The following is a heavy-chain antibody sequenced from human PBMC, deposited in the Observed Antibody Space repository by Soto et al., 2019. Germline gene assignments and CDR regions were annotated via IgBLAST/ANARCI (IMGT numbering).Heavy chain of an antibody. Sequence: QVQLVQSGAEVKKPGSSVKVSCKASGGTFSSYAISWVRQAPGQGLEWMGGIIPIFGTANYAQKFQGRVTITADESTSXAXREXSSLRSEDTAVYYCARDRVGCISTSSYRDNHWFDPWGQGTLVTVSS. J-gene: IGHJ5*02. V-gene: IGHV1-69*12. CDR2: IIPIFGTA. CDR3: ARDRVGCISTSSYRDNHWFDP. CDR1: GGTFSSYA. D-gene: IGHD2-2*01.